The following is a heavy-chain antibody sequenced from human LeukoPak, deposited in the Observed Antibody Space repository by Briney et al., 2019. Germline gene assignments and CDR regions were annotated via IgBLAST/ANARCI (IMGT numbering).Heavy chain of an antibody. V-gene: IGHV3-15*01. CDR3: TTPRTVRYFDWLFDY. CDR1: GLTFSSYS. D-gene: IGHD3-9*01. J-gene: IGHJ4*02. CDR2: IKSKTDGGTT. Sequence: GGSLRLSCAASGLTFSSYSMNWVRQAPGKGLEWVGRIKSKTDGGTTDYAAPVKGRFTISRDDSKNTLYLQMNSLKTEDTAVYYCTTPRTVRYFDWLFDYWGQGTLVTVSS.